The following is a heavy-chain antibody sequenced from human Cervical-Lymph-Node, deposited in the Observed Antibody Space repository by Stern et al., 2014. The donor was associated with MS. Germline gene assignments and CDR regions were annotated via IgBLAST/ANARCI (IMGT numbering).Heavy chain of an antibody. Sequence: DQLVESGAEVKKPGSSVNVSCKASGGTFSSSYAITWMRQAPGQGLEWMGRIIPMLGLPNYAQKFQGRVTITADTSTSTAYMELSSLRSEDTAVYYCARGVVTNRAAATLHNLFEPWGRGTLVTVSS. D-gene: IGHD2-15*01. CDR3: ARGVVTNRAAATLHNLFEP. CDR2: IIPMLGLP. J-gene: IGHJ5*02. V-gene: IGHV1-69*04. CDR1: GGTFSSSYA.